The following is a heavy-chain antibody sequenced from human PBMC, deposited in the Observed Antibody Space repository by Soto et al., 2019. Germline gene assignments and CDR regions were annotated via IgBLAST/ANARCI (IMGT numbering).Heavy chain of an antibody. J-gene: IGHJ6*02. V-gene: IGHV1-69*13. D-gene: IGHD3-22*01. CDR3: ARPDEGGYSSNHHYYYALDV. CDR2: IIPIFDIT. Sequence: SVKVSCKASGGTFRSYSISWVRQAPGQGLEWMGGIIPIFDITNYAQEFQGRVTITADESTSTAYMELSSLGSDDTAVYYCARPDEGGYSSNHHYYYALDVWGQGTTVTVSS. CDR1: GGTFRSYS.